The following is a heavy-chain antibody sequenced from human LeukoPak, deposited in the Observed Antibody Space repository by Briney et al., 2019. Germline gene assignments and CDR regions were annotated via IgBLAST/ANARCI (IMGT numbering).Heavy chain of an antibody. D-gene: IGHD4/OR15-4a*01. CDR3: ARRAGAYSHPYDY. Sequence: GGSLRLSCAASGFSFSRYWMSWVRQAPVRGLEWVANIKPDGSEIYYVDSVKGRFTISRDNAKNAVYLHMNSLRAEDTAVYYCARRAGAYSHPYDYWGQGTLVTVSS. V-gene: IGHV3-7*03. J-gene: IGHJ4*02. CDR1: GFSFSRYW. CDR2: IKPDGSEI.